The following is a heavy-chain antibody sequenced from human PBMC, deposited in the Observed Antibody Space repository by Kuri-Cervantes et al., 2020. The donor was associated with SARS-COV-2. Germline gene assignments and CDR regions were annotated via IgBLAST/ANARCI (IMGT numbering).Heavy chain of an antibody. D-gene: IGHD4-17*01. J-gene: IGHJ6*03. CDR3: ARDQGVNYGDAYMDV. CDR1: GFTFSSYA. Sequence: GGSLRLSCAASGFTFSSYAMHWVRQAPGKGLEWVAVISYDGSNKYYADSVKGRFTISRDNSKNTLYLQMNSLRAEDTAVYYCARDQGVNYGDAYMDVWGKGTTVTVSS. V-gene: IGHV3-30-3*01. CDR2: ISYDGSNK.